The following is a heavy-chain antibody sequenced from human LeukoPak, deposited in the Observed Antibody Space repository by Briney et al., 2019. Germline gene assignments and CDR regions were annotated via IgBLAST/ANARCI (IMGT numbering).Heavy chain of an antibody. CDR1: GFTFSTYW. V-gene: IGHV5-51*01. Sequence: GGSLRLSCAASGFTFSTYWMSWVRQAPGKGLEWMGIIYPGDSDTIYSPSFQGQVTISADKSISTAYLQWSSLKASDTAMYYCARLNYYGSGSYQDHWGQGTLVTVSS. CDR2: IYPGDSDT. CDR3: ARLNYYGSGSYQDH. J-gene: IGHJ4*02. D-gene: IGHD3-10*01.